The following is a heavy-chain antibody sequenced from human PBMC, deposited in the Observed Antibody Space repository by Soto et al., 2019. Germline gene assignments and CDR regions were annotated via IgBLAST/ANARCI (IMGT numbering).Heavy chain of an antibody. D-gene: IGHD3-16*01. CDR1: GLIVSSNC. J-gene: IGHJ4*02. Sequence: PGGSLRLSCAASGLIVSSNCLTWVRQAPGKGLECVSITCSGGTTYYADSVRGRFTISSDNSKSTLYLQMNSLRAEDTAVYYCAGRLATAASLDYWGQGTLVTVSS. V-gene: IGHV3-53*01. CDR2: TCSGGTT. CDR3: AGRLATAASLDY.